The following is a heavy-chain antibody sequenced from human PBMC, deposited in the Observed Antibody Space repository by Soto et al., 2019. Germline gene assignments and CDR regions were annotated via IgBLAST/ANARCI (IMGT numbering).Heavy chain of an antibody. Sequence: EVQLLESGGGLEQPGGSLRLSCAASGFNFRDYAMSWVRQAPGKGLEWVTTITGSSSNLYYSDSVKGRFAISRDNSKNTLYLQMDSLTAEDTAVYYCAKGGAVYGLLTHDYWGQGTLVTVSS. D-gene: IGHD3-9*01. CDR2: ITGSSSNL. V-gene: IGHV3-23*01. CDR3: AKGGAVYGLLTHDY. J-gene: IGHJ4*02. CDR1: GFNFRDYA.